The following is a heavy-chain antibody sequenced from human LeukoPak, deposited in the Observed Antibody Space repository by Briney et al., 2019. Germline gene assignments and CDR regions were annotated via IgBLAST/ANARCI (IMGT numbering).Heavy chain of an antibody. CDR1: GFTFSSYG. Sequence: GGSLRLSCAASGFTFSSYGMHWVRQAPGKGLEWVTFIQYDGSNENYADSVKGRFTVSRDNSKKTLYLQMNSLRGEDTAVYYCAKDADNDDDYWGQGTLVTVSS. CDR2: IQYDGSNE. J-gene: IGHJ4*02. CDR3: AKDADNDDDY. D-gene: IGHD1-1*01. V-gene: IGHV3-30*02.